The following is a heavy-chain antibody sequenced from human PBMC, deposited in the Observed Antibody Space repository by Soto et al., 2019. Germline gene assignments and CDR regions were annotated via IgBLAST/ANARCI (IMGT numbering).Heavy chain of an antibody. V-gene: IGHV5-10-1*01. CDR2: IDPSDSYT. CDR3: ARHAYYDSSGYQD. D-gene: IGHD3-22*01. CDR1: GYSVTSYW. Sequence: GASLXISCKGSGYSVTSYWISWVRQMPGKGLEWMGRIDPSDSYTNYSPSFQGHVTISADKSISTAYLQWSSLKASDTAMYYCARHAYYDSSGYQDWGQGTLVTVSS. J-gene: IGHJ4*02.